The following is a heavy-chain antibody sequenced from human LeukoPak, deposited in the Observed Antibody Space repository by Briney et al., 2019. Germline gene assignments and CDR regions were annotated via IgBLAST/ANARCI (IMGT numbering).Heavy chain of an antibody. CDR2: IIPIFGTA. V-gene: IGHV1-69*13. Sequence: ASVKVSCKASGGTFSSYAISWVRQAPGQGLEWMGGIIPIFGTANYAQKFQGRVTITADESTSTAYMELSSLRSEDTAVYYCAGDGMEDSSGYYDDAFDIWGQGTMVTVSS. CDR3: AGDGMEDSSGYYDDAFDI. CDR1: GGTFSSYA. J-gene: IGHJ3*02. D-gene: IGHD3-22*01.